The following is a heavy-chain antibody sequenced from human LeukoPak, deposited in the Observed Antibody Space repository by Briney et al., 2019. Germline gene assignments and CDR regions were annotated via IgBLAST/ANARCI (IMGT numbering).Heavy chain of an antibody. CDR2: INHSGST. CDR1: GGSFSGYY. Sequence: SETLSLTCAVYGGSFSGYYWSWIRQPPGKGLEWIGEINHSGSTNYNPSLKSRVTISVDTSKNQFSLKLSSVTAADTAVYYCARPGYDILTGYSKRLAFDIWGQGTMVTVSS. J-gene: IGHJ3*02. V-gene: IGHV4-34*01. D-gene: IGHD3-9*01. CDR3: ARPGYDILTGYSKRLAFDI.